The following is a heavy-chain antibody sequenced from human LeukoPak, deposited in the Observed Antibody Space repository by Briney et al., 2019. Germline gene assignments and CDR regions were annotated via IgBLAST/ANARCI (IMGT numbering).Heavy chain of an antibody. CDR2: IYYSGST. CDR1: GGSISSYY. D-gene: IGHD6-19*01. J-gene: IGHJ4*02. Sequence: SETLSLTCTVSGGSISSYYWSWIRQPPGKGLEWIGYIYYSGSTNYNPSLKSRVTISVDTSKNQFSLRLSSVTAADTAVYYCASDDTSGWYFDYWGQGTLVTVSS. CDR3: ASDDTSGWYFDY. V-gene: IGHV4-59*01.